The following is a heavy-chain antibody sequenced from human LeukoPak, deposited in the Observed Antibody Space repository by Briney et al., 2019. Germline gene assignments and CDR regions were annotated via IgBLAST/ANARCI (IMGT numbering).Heavy chain of an antibody. Sequence: SETLSLTCAVYGGSFSGYYWSWIRQPPGKGLEWIGEINHSGSTNYNPSLKSRVTISVDTSKNQFSLKLSSVTAADTAVYYCAREASITMVRGARWFDPWGQGTLVTVSS. D-gene: IGHD3-10*01. CDR2: INHSGST. J-gene: IGHJ5*02. CDR3: AREASITMVRGARWFDP. V-gene: IGHV4-34*01. CDR1: GGSFSGYY.